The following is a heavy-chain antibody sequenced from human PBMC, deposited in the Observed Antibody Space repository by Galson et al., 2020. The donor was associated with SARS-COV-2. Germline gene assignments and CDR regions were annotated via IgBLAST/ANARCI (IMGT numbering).Heavy chain of an antibody. V-gene: IGHV4-59*08. CDR3: ARGFDY. J-gene: IGHJ4*02. CDR1: GGSISSYY. CDR2: IYYSGST. Sequence: ASETLSLTCTVSGGSISSYYWSWIRQPPGPGLEWIGYIYYSGSTNSNPSLKSRVTISVATSKNQFSLKLSSVTAADTAVYYCARGFDYWGQGTLVTVSS.